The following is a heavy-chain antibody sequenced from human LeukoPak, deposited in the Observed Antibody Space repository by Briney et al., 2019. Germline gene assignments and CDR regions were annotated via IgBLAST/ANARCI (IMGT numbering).Heavy chain of an antibody. D-gene: IGHD4-17*01. V-gene: IGHV3-30*03. Sequence: GRSLRLSCAASGFTFSSYGMHWVRQAPGKGLEWVAVMSFDGSNKYYADSVKGRFTISRDNAKNSLYLQMNSLRAEDTAVYYCAREGALTVTKDAFDIWGQGTMVTVSS. CDR2: MSFDGSNK. J-gene: IGHJ3*02. CDR3: AREGALTVTKDAFDI. CDR1: GFTFSSYG.